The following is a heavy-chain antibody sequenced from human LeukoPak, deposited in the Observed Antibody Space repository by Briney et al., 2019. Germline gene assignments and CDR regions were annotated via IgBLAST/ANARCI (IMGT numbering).Heavy chain of an antibody. V-gene: IGHV4-59*08. CDR1: GGSISSYY. J-gene: IGHJ5*02. CDR2: IYYSGST. Sequence: SETLSLTCTVSGGSISSYYWSWIRQPPGKGLEWIGYIYYSGSTYYNPSLKSRVTISVDTSKNQFSLKLSSVTAADTAVYYCARVEGPGGVDWFDPWGQGTLVTVSS. CDR3: ARVEGPGGVDWFDP. D-gene: IGHD2-8*02.